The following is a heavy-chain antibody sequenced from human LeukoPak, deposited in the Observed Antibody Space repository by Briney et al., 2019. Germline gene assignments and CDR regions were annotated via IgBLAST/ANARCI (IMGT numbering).Heavy chain of an antibody. J-gene: IGHJ3*02. CDR1: GGTFSSYA. V-gene: IGHV1-69*05. CDR3: ARSSRFLEWLSRHDAFDI. Sequence: SVKVSCKASGGTFSSYAISWVRQAPGQGLEWMGGIIPIFGTANYAQKFQGRVTITTDESTSTAYMELSSLRSEDTAVYYCARSSRFLEWLSRHDAFDIWGQGTMVTVSS. D-gene: IGHD3-3*01. CDR2: IIPIFGTA.